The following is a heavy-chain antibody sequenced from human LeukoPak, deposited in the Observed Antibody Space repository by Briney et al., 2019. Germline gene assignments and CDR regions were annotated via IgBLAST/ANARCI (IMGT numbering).Heavy chain of an antibody. V-gene: IGHV4-59*12. Sequence: PSETLSLTCTVSGRSLNDFYWSWIRQSPGKGLEWIGYSSSSGGTNYHPSLKSRVTISVDTSRNQFSLKVTSLTAADTALYYCARASRLYCGPTSCFYEGFDYWGQGTSVTVSS. CDR1: GRSLNDFY. D-gene: IGHD2-21*01. CDR3: ARASRLYCGPTSCFYEGFDY. J-gene: IGHJ4*02. CDR2: SSSSGGT.